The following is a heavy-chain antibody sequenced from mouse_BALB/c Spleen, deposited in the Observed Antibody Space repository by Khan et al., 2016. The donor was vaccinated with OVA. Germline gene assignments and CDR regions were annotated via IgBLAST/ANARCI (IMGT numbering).Heavy chain of an antibody. CDR1: GFSLSRYS. CDR3: ARNRCGGSFWYFEV. J-gene: IGHJ1*01. V-gene: IGHV2-6-4*01. D-gene: IGHD2-14*01. Sequence: QVQLKESGPGLVTPSQSLSITCTVSGFSLSRYSVHWVRQPPGTGLAWLGMLWVGGSTDYNSAFKSRLSISEDNSKSQVFLKMNSQQTDDTDMYMFARNRCGGSFWYFEVWGAGTTFTVSS. CDR2: LWVGGST.